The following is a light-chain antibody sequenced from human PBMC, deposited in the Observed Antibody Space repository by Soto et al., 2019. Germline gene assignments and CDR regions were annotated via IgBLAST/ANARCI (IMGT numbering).Light chain of an antibody. J-gene: IGLJ2*01. Sequence: QSALTQPPSASGTPGQRVTISCSGSTSNIGGNDVSWYQQLPGTAPKLLMSRNNQRPSGVPDRFSGSKSDTSASLAISGLRSEDEADYYCVAWDDSLSGVIFGGGTKVTVL. CDR2: RNN. CDR1: TSNIGGND. CDR3: VAWDDSLSGVI. V-gene: IGLV1-47*01.